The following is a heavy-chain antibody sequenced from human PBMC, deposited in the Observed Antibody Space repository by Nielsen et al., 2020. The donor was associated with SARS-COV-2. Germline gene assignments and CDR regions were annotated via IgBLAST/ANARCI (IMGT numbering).Heavy chain of an antibody. D-gene: IGHD1-1*01. J-gene: IGHJ3*02. V-gene: IGHV3-30*19. Sequence: GGSLRLSCAASGFTFSSYGMHWVRQAPGKGLEWVAVISYDGSNKYYADSVKGRFTISRDNSKNTLYLQMNSLRAEDTAVYYCAKVWKVGWAFDIWGQGTMVTVSS. CDR1: GFTFSSYG. CDR3: AKVWKVGWAFDI. CDR2: ISYDGSNK.